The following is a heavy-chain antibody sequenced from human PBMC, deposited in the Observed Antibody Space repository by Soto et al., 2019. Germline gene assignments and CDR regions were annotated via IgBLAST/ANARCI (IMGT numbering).Heavy chain of an antibody. CDR2: INHSGST. CDR1: GGSFSGYY. Sequence: QVQLQQWGAGLLKPSETLSLTCAVYGGSFSGYYWSWIRQPPGKGLEWIGEINHSGSTNYNPSLKSRVTISVDTSKNQFSLKLSSVTAADTAVYYCARGRREGVVVAARGLNWFDPWGQGTLVTVSS. V-gene: IGHV4-34*01. D-gene: IGHD2-15*01. J-gene: IGHJ5*02. CDR3: ARGRREGVVVAARGLNWFDP.